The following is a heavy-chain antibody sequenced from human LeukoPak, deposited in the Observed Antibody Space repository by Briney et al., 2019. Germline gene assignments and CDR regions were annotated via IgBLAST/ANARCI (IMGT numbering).Heavy chain of an antibody. CDR2: INGRGDDT. J-gene: IGHJ4*02. Sequence: GESLRLSCAASGFTFTSYAMSWVRQAPGKGLQWVSTINGRGDDTHYADSVKDRFSISRDNSKNTLYLHMNSLGTEDTAAYYCAKGSYYDSSGSFYFDYWGQGTLVTVSS. V-gene: IGHV3-23*01. D-gene: IGHD3-22*01. CDR1: GFTFTSYA. CDR3: AKGSYYDSSGSFYFDY.